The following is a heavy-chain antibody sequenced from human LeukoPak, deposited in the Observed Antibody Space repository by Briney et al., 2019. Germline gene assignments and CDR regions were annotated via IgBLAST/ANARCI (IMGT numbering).Heavy chain of an antibody. CDR1: GFTFSSYA. Sequence: GGSLRHSCAASGFTFSSYAMHWVRQAPGKGLEWVAVISYDGSNKYYADSVKGRFTISRDNAENSLYLQMNSLRAEDTAVYYCARDRWVATKYEGDFDYWGQGTLVTVSS. J-gene: IGHJ4*02. CDR2: ISYDGSNK. V-gene: IGHV3-30-3*01. D-gene: IGHD5-12*01. CDR3: ARDRWVATKYEGDFDY.